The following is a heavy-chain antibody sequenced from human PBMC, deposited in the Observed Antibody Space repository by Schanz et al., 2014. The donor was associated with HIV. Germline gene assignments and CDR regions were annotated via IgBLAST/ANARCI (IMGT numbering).Heavy chain of an antibody. CDR1: GFTFSNYA. J-gene: IGHJ4*02. Sequence: EVQLLESGGGLVQPGGSLRLSCAASGFTFSNYAMTWVRQAPGKGLEWVSAISGGSTYYADSVKGRFTISRDNSKNTLYLHMNSLRAQDTAVYYCARDSGPGIYWGQGTLVTVSS. CDR2: ISGGST. CDR3: ARDSGPGIY. D-gene: IGHD3-10*01. V-gene: IGHV3-23*01.